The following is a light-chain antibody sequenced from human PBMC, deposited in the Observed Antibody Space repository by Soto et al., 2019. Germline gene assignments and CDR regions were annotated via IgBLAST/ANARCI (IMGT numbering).Light chain of an antibody. J-gene: IGKJ4*01. V-gene: IGKV3-11*01. CDR1: QSVSSS. CDR2: DAS. CDR3: QQRSNRPLT. Sequence: DIVLTQSPATLSLSPGERATLSCRASQSVSSSLAWYQQKPGQTPRLLIFDASNRATGIPARFNGSGSGTDFTLTVSSLEPEEFAVYYWQQRSNRPLTFGGGTKVEIK.